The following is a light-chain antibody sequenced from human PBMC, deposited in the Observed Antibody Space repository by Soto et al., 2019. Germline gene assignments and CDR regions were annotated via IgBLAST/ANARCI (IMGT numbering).Light chain of an antibody. CDR1: SSNIGAGYD. J-gene: IGLJ3*02. V-gene: IGLV1-40*01. CDR2: GNS. Sequence: QSVLTQPPSVSGAPGQRVTISCTGSSSNIGAGYDVHWYQQLPGTAPKLLIYGNSSRPSGVPDRFSGSKSGTSASLAITGLQAEDEADYYCQSYDSSLSVSVFGGGTKVTVL. CDR3: QSYDSSLSVSV.